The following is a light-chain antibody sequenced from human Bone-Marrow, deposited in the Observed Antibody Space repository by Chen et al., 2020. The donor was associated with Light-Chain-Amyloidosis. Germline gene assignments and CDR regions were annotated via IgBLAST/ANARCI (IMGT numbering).Light chain of an antibody. CDR2: EVT. J-gene: IGLJ1*01. V-gene: IGLV2-14*01. CDR1: SSDVGGDNH. Sequence: QSALTQPASVSGSPGQSITISCTGTSSDVGGDNHVSWYQQHPAKAPKLMIYEVTTRPSWVPDRFSGSKSDNTASLTISGLQTEDEADYFCSSYTITNTLVFGSGTRVTVL. CDR3: SSYTITNTLV.